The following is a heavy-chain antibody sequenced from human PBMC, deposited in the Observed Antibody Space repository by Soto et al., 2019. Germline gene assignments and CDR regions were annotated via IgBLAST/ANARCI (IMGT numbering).Heavy chain of an antibody. J-gene: IGHJ5*02. CDR1: GFTFSSYA. CDR3: TRAEELFFHHFDP. CDR2: ISGGGGST. D-gene: IGHD3-16*01. Sequence: PGGSLRLSCAASGFTFSSYAMSWVRQAPGKGLEWVSIISGGGGSTYYADSVKGRFTIFKDNSKNTLYLQMNSLTAEDAAVYEWTRAEELFFHHFDPWGQGNLVTVSS. V-gene: IGHV3-23*01.